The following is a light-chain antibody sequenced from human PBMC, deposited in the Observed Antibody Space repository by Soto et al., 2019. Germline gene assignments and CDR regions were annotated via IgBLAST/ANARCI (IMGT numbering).Light chain of an antibody. CDR2: DAS. CDR1: QGINNY. Sequence: DLQLTQSPSFLSASVGDRVIITCRASQGINNYLAWYQQKPGKAPKLVIYDASTLQSGVPSRFSGSGSGTEFTLTISSLQPEDFATYYCQQLNNYPYTFGQGTKLEIK. V-gene: IGKV1-9*01. J-gene: IGKJ2*01. CDR3: QQLNNYPYT.